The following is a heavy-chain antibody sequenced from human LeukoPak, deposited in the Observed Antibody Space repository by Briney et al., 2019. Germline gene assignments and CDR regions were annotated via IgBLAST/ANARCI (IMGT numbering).Heavy chain of an antibody. CDR3: ARGSQWLVPHDAFDI. V-gene: IGHV1-2*04. CDR2: INPNSGGT. D-gene: IGHD6-19*01. CDR1: GYTFTGYY. J-gene: IGHJ3*02. Sequence: ASVKVSCKASGYTFTGYYMHWVRLAPGQELEWMGWINPNSGGTNYAQKFQGWVTMTRDTSISTAYMELSRLRSDDTAVYYCARGSQWLVPHDAFDIWGQGTMVTVSS.